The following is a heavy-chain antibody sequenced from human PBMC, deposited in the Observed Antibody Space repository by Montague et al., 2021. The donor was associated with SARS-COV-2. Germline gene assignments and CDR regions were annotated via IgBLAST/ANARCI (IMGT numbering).Heavy chain of an antibody. J-gene: IGHJ4*02. CDR3: ARWDPQSLTLIGLRGKSASDY. CDR1: GGSFSGYY. CDR2: INHSGTT. D-gene: IGHD4-23*01. V-gene: IGHV4-34*01. Sequence: SETLSLTCAVYGGSFSGYYWTWIRQSPGKGPEWIAEINHSGTTNYNFNPSLRGRVTISVDTSKSQFSLKLSSVTAADTGVYYCARWDPQSLTLIGLRGKSASDYWGQGTLVTVS.